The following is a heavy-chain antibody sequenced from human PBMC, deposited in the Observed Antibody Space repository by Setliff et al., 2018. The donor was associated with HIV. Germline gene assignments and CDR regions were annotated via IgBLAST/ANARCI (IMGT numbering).Heavy chain of an antibody. V-gene: IGHV3-15*05. D-gene: IGHD4-17*01. CDR2: IKSKADGGTT. CDR1: GFSYSHAW. CDR3: AKGGTTVLDY. Sequence: PGGSLRLSCTASGFSYSHAWMNWVRQAPGKGLEWVGRIKSKADGGTTEYADSVKGRFTISRDNAKNTLYLQMNSLRAEDTAVYYCAKGGTTVLDYWGQGTLVTVSS. J-gene: IGHJ4*02.